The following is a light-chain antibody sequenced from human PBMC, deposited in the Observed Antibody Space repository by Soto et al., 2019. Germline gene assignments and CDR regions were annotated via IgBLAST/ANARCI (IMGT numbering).Light chain of an antibody. CDR2: GIS. CDR3: KQYTAWPLT. J-gene: IGKJ1*01. Sequence: EVVMTQSPATLSVSPGEGATLSCRASQSVTSNYLAWYQQKPGKAPRLLIHGISNRATGVQDRFSGSGSGTDFTLTIRRLEPEDFAVYYCKQYTAWPLTFGQGTKVDIK. CDR1: QSVTSNY. V-gene: IGKV3-20*01.